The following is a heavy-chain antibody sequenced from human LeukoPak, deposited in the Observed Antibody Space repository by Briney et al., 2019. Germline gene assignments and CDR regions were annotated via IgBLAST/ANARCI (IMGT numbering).Heavy chain of an antibody. CDR3: AKDQDYSSGWYGVFNY. J-gene: IGHJ4*02. Sequence: HPGGSLRLSCAASGFTFSNYAMSWVRQAPGKGLEWVSGISGSGGSTYYADSVKGHFTISRDNSKNTLYLQMNSLRAEDTAIYYCAKDQDYSSGWYGVFNYWGQGTLVTVSS. CDR2: ISGSGGST. CDR1: GFTFSNYA. V-gene: IGHV3-23*01. D-gene: IGHD6-19*01.